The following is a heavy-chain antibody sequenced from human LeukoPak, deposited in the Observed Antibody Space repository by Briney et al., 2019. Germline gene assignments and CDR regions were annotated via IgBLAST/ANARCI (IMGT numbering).Heavy chain of an antibody. J-gene: IGHJ4*02. D-gene: IGHD3-22*01. Sequence: SETLSLTCTVSGASISGYFWSWIRQPAGKGLEWIGRIYSSGSTHYNPSLKSRVTMSVAMSKNQFSLNLSSVTAADTAVYYCARSYYHDRTGYYSFDFWGQGTWVTVS. CDR3: ARSYYHDRTGYYSFDF. V-gene: IGHV4-4*07. CDR2: IYSSGST. CDR1: GASISGYF.